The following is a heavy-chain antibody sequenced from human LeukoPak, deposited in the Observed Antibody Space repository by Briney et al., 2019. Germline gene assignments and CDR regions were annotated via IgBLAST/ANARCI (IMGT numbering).Heavy chain of an antibody. Sequence: PGGSLRLSCAASGFTFSSYAMSWVRQASGKGLEWVSAISGSGGSTYYADSVKGRFTISRDNSKNTLYLQMNSLRAEDTAVYYCAKEWGIVVVPAAHFDYWGQGTLVTVSS. V-gene: IGHV3-23*01. CDR1: GFTFSSYA. D-gene: IGHD2-2*01. J-gene: IGHJ4*02. CDR2: ISGSGGST. CDR3: AKEWGIVVVPAAHFDY.